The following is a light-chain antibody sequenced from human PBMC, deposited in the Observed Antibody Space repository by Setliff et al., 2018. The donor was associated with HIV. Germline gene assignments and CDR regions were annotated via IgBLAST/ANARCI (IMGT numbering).Light chain of an antibody. Sequence: QSALTQPASVPGSPGQSITISCTGTSSDIGAYNYVSWYQQYPGKAPKLVIYDVTIRPSGVSNRFSGSKSGNTASLTISGLQAEDEGDYYCYSYTAGTSYVFGGGTKVTVL. J-gene: IGLJ1*01. V-gene: IGLV2-14*03. CDR1: SSDIGAYNY. CDR3: YSYTAGTSYV. CDR2: DVT.